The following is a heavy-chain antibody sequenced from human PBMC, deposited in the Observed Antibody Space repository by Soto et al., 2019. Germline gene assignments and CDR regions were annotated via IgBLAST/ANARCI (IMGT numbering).Heavy chain of an antibody. Sequence: GGSLRLSCAAPGFTFSDYYMSWIRQAPGKGLEWVSYISSSGSTIYYADSVKGRFTISRDNAKNSLYLQMNSLRAEDTAVYYCARDLSPLVPAAKPHYMDVWGKGNPGHRLL. CDR3: ARDLSPLVPAAKPHYMDV. D-gene: IGHD2-2*02. V-gene: IGHV3-11*01. J-gene: IGHJ6*03. CDR2: ISSSGSTI. CDR1: GFTFSDYY.